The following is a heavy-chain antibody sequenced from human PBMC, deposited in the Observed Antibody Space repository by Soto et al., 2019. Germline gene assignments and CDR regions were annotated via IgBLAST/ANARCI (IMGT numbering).Heavy chain of an antibody. Sequence: GGSLGLSCAASGFTFSSYSMNWVRQAPGKGLEWVSYISSSSSTIYYADSVKGRFTISRDNAKNSLYLQMNSLRDEDTAVYYCARPEYSSSSYGMDVWGQGTTVTVSS. V-gene: IGHV3-48*02. CDR2: ISSSSSTI. CDR3: ARPEYSSSSYGMDV. D-gene: IGHD6-6*01. J-gene: IGHJ6*02. CDR1: GFTFSSYS.